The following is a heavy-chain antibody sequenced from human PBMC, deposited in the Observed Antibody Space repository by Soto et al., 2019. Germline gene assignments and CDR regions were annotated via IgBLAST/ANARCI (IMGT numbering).Heavy chain of an antibody. Sequence: GGSLRLSCVVSGFTFSTYSINWVRQAPGKGLEWVSSISSRSDIYYADSVKGRFTISRDNAKNSVSLQMNSLRAEDTAVYYCAREYTAWPLAYGLDVWGQGTTVTV. CDR2: ISSRSDI. V-gene: IGHV3-21*01. D-gene: IGHD2-2*02. CDR3: AREYTAWPLAYGLDV. CDR1: GFTFSTYS. J-gene: IGHJ6*02.